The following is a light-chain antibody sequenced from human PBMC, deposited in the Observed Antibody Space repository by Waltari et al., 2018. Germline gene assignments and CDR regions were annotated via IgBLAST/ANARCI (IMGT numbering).Light chain of an antibody. V-gene: IGKV1-5*03. Sequence: ETQMTQSPSTLSASAGARVTITCRASESISSWLAWYQQKPGRAPKLLVYEASSLERGVPSRFSGGGFGTEFTLTVSGLQPDDFATYYCQQYAGSPWTFGQGTKVEIK. CDR1: ESISSW. CDR2: EAS. J-gene: IGKJ1*01. CDR3: QQYAGSPWT.